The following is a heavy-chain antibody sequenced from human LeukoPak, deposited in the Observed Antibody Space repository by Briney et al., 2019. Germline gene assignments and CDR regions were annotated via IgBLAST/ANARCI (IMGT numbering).Heavy chain of an antibody. CDR1: GGSISSGDYY. V-gene: IGHV4-30-4*01. Sequence: SETLSLTCTVSGGSISSGDYYWSWIRQPPGKGLEWIGYIYYSGSTYYNPSLKSRVTISVDTSKNQFSLKLSSVTAADTAVYYCARELGITGTYYYYMDVWGKGTTVTVSS. J-gene: IGHJ6*03. D-gene: IGHD1-20*01. CDR3: ARELGITGTYYYYMDV. CDR2: IYYSGST.